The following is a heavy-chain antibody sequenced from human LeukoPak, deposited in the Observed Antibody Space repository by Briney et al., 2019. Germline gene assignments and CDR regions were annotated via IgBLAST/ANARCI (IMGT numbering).Heavy chain of an antibody. CDR3: ARDGKAVAVAFDI. Sequence: GESLRLSCAASGFTFSSYSMNWVRQAPGKGLEWVSSISSSSSYIYYADSVKGRFTISRDNAKNSLYLQMNSLRAEDTAVYYCARDGKAVAVAFDIWGQGTMVTVSS. CDR1: GFTFSSYS. CDR2: ISSSSSYI. J-gene: IGHJ3*02. V-gene: IGHV3-21*01. D-gene: IGHD6-19*01.